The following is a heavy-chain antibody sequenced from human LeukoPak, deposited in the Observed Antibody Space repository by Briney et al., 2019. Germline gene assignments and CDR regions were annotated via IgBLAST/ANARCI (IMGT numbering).Heavy chain of an antibody. CDR3: ARAYCSSTSCYESYYYYYGMDV. Sequence: ASVKVSCKASGYTFTGYYMHWVRQAPGQGLEWMGWINPNSGGTNYAQKFQGRVTMTRDTSISTAYMELSRLRSDDTAVYYCARAYCSSTSCYESYYYYYGMDVWCQGTTVTVSS. CDR1: GYTFTGYY. J-gene: IGHJ6*02. V-gene: IGHV1-2*02. CDR2: INPNSGGT. D-gene: IGHD2-2*01.